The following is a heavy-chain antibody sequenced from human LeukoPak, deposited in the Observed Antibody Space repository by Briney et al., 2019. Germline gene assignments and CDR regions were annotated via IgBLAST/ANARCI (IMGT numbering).Heavy chain of an antibody. CDR1: GFTLSSYA. CDR2: IGISGGRT. CDR3: AKQTSATCYSHIDY. Sequence: GGSLRLSCAASGFTLSSYAMSWVRQAPGKGLEWVSDIGISGGRTYYAKSVKGRFTISRDDSKDTLYLHMDSLRAEDTAVYYCAKQTSATCYSHIDYWGQGTLVTVSS. D-gene: IGHD2-2*01. V-gene: IGHV3-23*01. J-gene: IGHJ4*02.